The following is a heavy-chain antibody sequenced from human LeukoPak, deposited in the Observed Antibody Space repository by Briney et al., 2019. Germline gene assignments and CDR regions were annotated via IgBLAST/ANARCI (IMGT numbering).Heavy chain of an antibody. CDR3: ARDLWGAADY. D-gene: IGHD7-27*01. CDR2: ISSSSSTI. CDR1: GFTFSSYS. Sequence: GSLRLSCAASGFTFSSYSMNWVRQAPGKGLEWVSYISSSSSTIYYADSVKGRFTISRDNAKNSLYLQMNSLRAEDTAVYYCARDLWGAADYWGQGTLVTVSS. J-gene: IGHJ4*02. V-gene: IGHV3-48*01.